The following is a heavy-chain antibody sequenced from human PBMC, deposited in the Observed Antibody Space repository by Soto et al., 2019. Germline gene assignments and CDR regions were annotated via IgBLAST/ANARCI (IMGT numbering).Heavy chain of an antibody. CDR3: ARDQNGYDPFDY. J-gene: IGHJ4*02. CDR1: GFTFSSYS. CDR2: ISSSSSYI. V-gene: IGHV3-21*01. Sequence: GGSLRLSCAASGFTFSSYSMNWVRQAPGKGLEWVSSISSSSSYIYYADSVKGRFTISRDNAKNSLYLQMNSLRAEDTAVYYCARDQNGYDPFDYWGQGTLVTVSS. D-gene: IGHD5-12*01.